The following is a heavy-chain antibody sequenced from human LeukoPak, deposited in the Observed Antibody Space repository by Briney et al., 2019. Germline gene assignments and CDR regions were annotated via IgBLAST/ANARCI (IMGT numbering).Heavy chain of an antibody. J-gene: IGHJ6*04. Sequence: GGSLRLSCAASGFTFSNYDMNWVRQAPGKGLEWVSYISRTGGTIYYADSVKGRFTISTDNAKNSLYLQMNSLRAEDTAVYYCAELGITMIGGVWGKGTTVTISS. CDR1: GFTFSNYD. D-gene: IGHD3-10*02. CDR3: AELGITMIGGV. CDR2: ISRTGGTI. V-gene: IGHV3-48*03.